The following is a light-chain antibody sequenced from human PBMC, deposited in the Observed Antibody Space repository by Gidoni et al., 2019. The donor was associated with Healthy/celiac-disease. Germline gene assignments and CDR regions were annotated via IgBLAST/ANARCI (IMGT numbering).Light chain of an antibody. V-gene: IGLV3-21*02. CDR1: EIASKS. J-gene: IGLJ1*01. Sequence: SYVLTQPLLEALATGQTAKVTCGGDEIASKSVHWYHQKPGQAPVLVVYDDKDRPSGIPDRFSGSNAGNTATLTITRIEPGDEADYYCQVWDSLTDHYVFGGGTKVTVL. CDR2: DDK. CDR3: QVWDSLTDHYV.